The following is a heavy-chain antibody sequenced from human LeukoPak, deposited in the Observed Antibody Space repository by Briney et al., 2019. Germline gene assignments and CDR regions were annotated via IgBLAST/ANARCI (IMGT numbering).Heavy chain of an antibody. Sequence: PGGSLRLSCAASGFTFSDYYMSWFRQAPGKGLEWVSYISSSGSTIYYADSVKGRFTISRDNAKNSLYLQMNSLRAEDTAVYCCARDIGDYYYGMDVWGQGTTVTVSS. J-gene: IGHJ6*02. CDR3: ARDIGDYYYGMDV. D-gene: IGHD1-26*01. CDR1: GFTFSDYY. V-gene: IGHV3-11*01. CDR2: ISSSGSTI.